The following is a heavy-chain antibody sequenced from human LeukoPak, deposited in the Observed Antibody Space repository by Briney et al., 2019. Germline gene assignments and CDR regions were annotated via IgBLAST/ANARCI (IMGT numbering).Heavy chain of an antibody. D-gene: IGHD2-21*02. CDR3: ARDCGGDCYYYYYGMDV. Sequence: ASVTVSCKPSGYTFTSYAMHWVRQAPGQRLEWMGWINAGNGNTKYSQKFQGRVTITRDTSASTAYMELSSLRSEDTAVYYCARDCGGDCYYYYYGMDVWGQGTTVTVSS. J-gene: IGHJ6*02. CDR1: GYTFTSYA. CDR2: INAGNGNT. V-gene: IGHV1-3*01.